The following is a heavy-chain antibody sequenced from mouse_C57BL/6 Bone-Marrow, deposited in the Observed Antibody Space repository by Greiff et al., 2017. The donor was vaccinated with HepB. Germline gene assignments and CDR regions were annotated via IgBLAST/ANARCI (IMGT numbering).Heavy chain of an antibody. D-gene: IGHD1-1*01. CDR2: IDPENGDT. CDR1: GFNIKDDY. Sequence: EVKLQESGAELVRPGASVKLSCTASGFNIKDDYMHWVKQRPEQGLEWIGWIDPENGDTEYASKFQGKATITADTSSNTAYLQLSSLTSEDTAVYYSTRHGSSFGDYWGQGTTLTVSS. J-gene: IGHJ2*01. CDR3: TRHGSSFGDY. V-gene: IGHV14-4*01.